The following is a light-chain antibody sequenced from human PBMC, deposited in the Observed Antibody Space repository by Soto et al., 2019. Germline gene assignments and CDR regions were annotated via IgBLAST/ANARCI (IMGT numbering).Light chain of an antibody. CDR1: QGIRSY. CDR2: ATS. CDR3: QHSHSYTLT. V-gene: IGKV1-9*01. Sequence: DIQLTQSPPFLSASVGDRVTINCRASQGIRSYLAWYQQKPGKAPKLLISATSTLQSGIPSRFSGSGAGTEFTLTISSLQPEDFATYYCQHSHSYTLTFGGGTKVEIK. J-gene: IGKJ4*01.